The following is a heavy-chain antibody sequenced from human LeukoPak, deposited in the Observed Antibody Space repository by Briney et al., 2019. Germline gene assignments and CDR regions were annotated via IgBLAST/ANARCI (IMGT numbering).Heavy chain of an antibody. Sequence: PSQTLSLTCTVSGGSISSGSYYWSWIRQPAGKGLEWIGRIYTSGSTNYNPSLKSRVTISVDTYKNQFSLKLSSVTAADTAVYYCARELGGSGSYYEDPWGQGTLVTVSS. V-gene: IGHV4-61*02. CDR3: ARELGGSGSYYEDP. CDR1: GGSISSGSYY. D-gene: IGHD3-10*01. J-gene: IGHJ5*02. CDR2: IYTSGST.